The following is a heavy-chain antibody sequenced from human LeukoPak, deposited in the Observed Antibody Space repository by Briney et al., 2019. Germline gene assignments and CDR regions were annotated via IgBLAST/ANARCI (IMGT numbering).Heavy chain of an antibody. CDR2: MDTGGNT. CDR3: AKERRHFYRESTGFYPTGFYVDN. CDR1: SDSISGYS. V-gene: IGHV4-4*07. Sequence: PSETLSLTCTVSSDSISGYSWNWIRQPAGKGLEWIGRMDTGGNTNFIPSLKSRLTMSAGTSKNQLSLKLTSVTAADTAVYYCAKERRHFYRESTGFYPTGFYVDNWGRGILVTVSS. D-gene: IGHD3-9*01. J-gene: IGHJ4*02.